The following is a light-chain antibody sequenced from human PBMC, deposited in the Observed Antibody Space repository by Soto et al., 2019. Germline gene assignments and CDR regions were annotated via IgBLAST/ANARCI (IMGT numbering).Light chain of an antibody. V-gene: IGLV2-8*02. CDR2: EVV. CDR1: KNDIGVYDF. Sequence: SARTRAPSASRVDGQGRSISSNRTKNDIGVYDFVSWYQHHPGKAPRLIIYEVVQRPSGVPDRFSGSKSGNTASLTVSGLQAADEADYCCKSYAGSNTYVFGSGTRGTV. J-gene: IGLJ1*01. CDR3: KSYAGSNTYV.